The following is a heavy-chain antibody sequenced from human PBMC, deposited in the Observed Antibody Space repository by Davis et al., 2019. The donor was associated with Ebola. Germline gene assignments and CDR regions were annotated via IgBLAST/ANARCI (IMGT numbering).Heavy chain of an antibody. V-gene: IGHV3-21*01. CDR3: ARVTPGPVTTKDQADY. J-gene: IGHJ4*02. CDR2: ISSSSSYI. Sequence: PGGSLRLSCAASGFTFSSYWMSWVRQAPGKGLEWVSSISSSSSYIYYADSVKGRFTISRDNAKNSLYLQMNSLRAEDTAVYYCARVTPGPVTTKDQADYWGQGTLVTVSS. D-gene: IGHD4-11*01. CDR1: GFTFSSYW.